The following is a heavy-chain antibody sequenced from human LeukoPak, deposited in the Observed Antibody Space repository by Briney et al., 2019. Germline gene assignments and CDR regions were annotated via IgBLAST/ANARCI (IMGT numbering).Heavy chain of an antibody. V-gene: IGHV1-46*01. Sequence: ASVKVSCKASGYTFTGYYMHWVRQAPGQGLEWMGLINPSGTSTNYAQKFQGRVTMTRDTSTSTVYMELSSLRSEDTAVYYCAREFRGGYFDYWGQGTLVTVSS. CDR1: GYTFTGYY. D-gene: IGHD2-21*01. CDR3: AREFRGGYFDY. CDR2: INPSGTST. J-gene: IGHJ4*02.